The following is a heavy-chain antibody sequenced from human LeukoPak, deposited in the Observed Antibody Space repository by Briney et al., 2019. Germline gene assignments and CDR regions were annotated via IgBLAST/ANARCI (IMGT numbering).Heavy chain of an antibody. Sequence: SETLSLTCAVYGGSFSGYYWSWIRQPPGKGLGWIGEINHSVSTNYNPPLKSRVTISVDTSKNQFSLKLSSVTAADTAVYYCARGLDIAATSFDYWGQGTLVTVSS. CDR3: ARGLDIAATSFDY. J-gene: IGHJ4*02. CDR1: GGSFSGYY. CDR2: INHSVST. D-gene: IGHD6-13*01. V-gene: IGHV4-34*01.